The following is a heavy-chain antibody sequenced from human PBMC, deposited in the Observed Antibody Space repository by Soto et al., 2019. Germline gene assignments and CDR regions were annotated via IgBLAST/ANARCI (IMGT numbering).Heavy chain of an antibody. Sequence: PGECLKISCNASGYSFTGYWIGCVRQMPGKGLEWMGIIYPGDSDTRYSPSFQGQVTISADKSISTAYLQWSSLKASDTAMYYCARQGSTANAFDIWGQVTMVTVSS. V-gene: IGHV5-51*01. CDR1: GYSFTGYW. J-gene: IGHJ3*02. CDR3: ARQGSTANAFDI. CDR2: IYPGDSDT.